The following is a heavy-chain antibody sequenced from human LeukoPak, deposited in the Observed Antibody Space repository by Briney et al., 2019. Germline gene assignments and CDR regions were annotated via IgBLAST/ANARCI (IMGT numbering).Heavy chain of an antibody. J-gene: IGHJ4*02. CDR2: ISGRGGST. Sequence: GGSLRLSCAASGFTFSSYVMSWVRQAPGKGLEWVSTISGRGGSTYYADSVKGRFTLSRDNAKNSLYLQMNSLRAEDTAVYYCARAGFTFSDYFGSFFDYWGQGTLVTVSS. CDR3: ARAGFTFSDYFGSFFDY. CDR1: GFTFSSYV. V-gene: IGHV3-23*01. D-gene: IGHD3-10*01.